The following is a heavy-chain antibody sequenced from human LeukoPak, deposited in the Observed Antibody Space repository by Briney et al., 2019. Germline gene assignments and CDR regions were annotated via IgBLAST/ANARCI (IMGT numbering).Heavy chain of an antibody. V-gene: IGHV4-4*07. Sequence: SETLSLTCTVSGGSISRYYWSWIRQPAGKGLEWIGRIYSDGTITYNPSLQSRLTMSIDTSKNQFSLKLSFVTAADTAVYYCASNTGTVFDYWGQGALVTVSS. CDR1: GGSISRYY. D-gene: IGHD7-27*01. CDR3: ASNTGTVFDY. CDR2: IYSDGTI. J-gene: IGHJ4*02.